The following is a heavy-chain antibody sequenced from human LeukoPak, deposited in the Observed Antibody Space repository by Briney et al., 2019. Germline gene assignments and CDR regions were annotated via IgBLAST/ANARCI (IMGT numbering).Heavy chain of an antibody. D-gene: IGHD6-13*01. CDR3: ARESTLELAY. V-gene: IGHV1-2*02. CDR1: GYTFTGYY. J-gene: IGHJ4*02. Sequence: ASVKVSCKTSGYTFTGYYLHWVRQAPGQGLEWMGWINPNSGGTNYAQKFQGRVTMTRDTSISTAYMELSRLRSEDTAVYYCARESTLELAYWGQGTLVTVSS. CDR2: INPNSGGT.